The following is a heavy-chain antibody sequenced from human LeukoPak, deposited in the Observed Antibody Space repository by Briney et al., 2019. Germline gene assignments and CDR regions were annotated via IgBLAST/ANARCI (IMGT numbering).Heavy chain of an antibody. J-gene: IGHJ3*02. CDR3: ARGGSYLSAFDI. V-gene: IGHV3-74*03. CDR1: GFTFSNYW. D-gene: IGHD1-26*01. Sequence: GGSLRLSCAASGFTFSNYWMHWVRQAPGKGLLWVSRINSDGSSTTYADSVKGRFTISRDNSKNTLYLQMNSLRAEDTAVYYCARGGSYLSAFDIWGQGTMVTVSS. CDR2: INSDGSST.